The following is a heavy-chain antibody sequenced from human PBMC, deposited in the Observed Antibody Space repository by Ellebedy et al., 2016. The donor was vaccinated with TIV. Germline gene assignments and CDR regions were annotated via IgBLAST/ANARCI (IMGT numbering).Heavy chain of an antibody. CDR1: GGSISSYY. V-gene: IGHV4-59*13. J-gene: IGHJ3*02. D-gene: IGHD3-3*01. CDR2: IYYSGST. Sequence: SETLSLTXTVSGGSISSYYWSWIRQPPGKGLEWIGYIYYSGSTNYNPSLKSRVTISVDTSKNQFSLKLSSVTAADTAVYYCAREMNDFWSGRDDAFDIWGQGTMVTVSS. CDR3: AREMNDFWSGRDDAFDI.